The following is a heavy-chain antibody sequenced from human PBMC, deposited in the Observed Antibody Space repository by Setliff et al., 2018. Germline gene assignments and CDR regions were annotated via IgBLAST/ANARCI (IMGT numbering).Heavy chain of an antibody. CDR1: GGSISSPSYF. CDR3: AREDGPNYYYYYMDI. D-gene: IGHD2-8*01. CDR2: IYYSGSS. Sequence: PSETLSLTCTVSGGSISSPSYFWGWVRQPPGKEMEWIATIYYSGSSYYNPSLKSRLTISVDTSKNQFSLKLSAVTAADTAVYFCAREDGPNYYYYYMDIWGKGTTVTVS. J-gene: IGHJ6*03. V-gene: IGHV4-39*02.